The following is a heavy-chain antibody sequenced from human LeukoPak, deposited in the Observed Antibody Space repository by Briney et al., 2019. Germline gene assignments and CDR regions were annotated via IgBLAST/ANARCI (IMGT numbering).Heavy chain of an antibody. V-gene: IGHV4-59*01. CDR3: ARGDPQYYYDSMYNWFDP. CDR2: LYYSGST. J-gene: IGHJ5*02. Sequence: PSETLSLTCTVPGGSLSSYYWSWIRQPPGKGLEWIGYLYYSGSTNYNPSLKSRVTISVDTSKNQFSLKLSSVTAADTAVYYCARGDPQYYYDSMYNWFDPWGQGTLVTVSS. D-gene: IGHD3-22*01. CDR1: GGSLSSYY.